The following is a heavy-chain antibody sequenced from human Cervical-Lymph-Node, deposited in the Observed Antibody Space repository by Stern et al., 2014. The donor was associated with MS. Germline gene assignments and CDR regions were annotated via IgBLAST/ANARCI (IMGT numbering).Heavy chain of an antibody. CDR3: AAIGPRMEGACFDI. D-gene: IGHD2-21*01. Sequence: VQLVESGPGLVKPSQTLSLSCTVSGAPVSSGGYYWTWIRPLPGKGLEWVGYIHHTGATFYNPSLQSRLAITLDPSEHQFSLKLTSVTAADTAVYYCAAIGPRMEGACFDIWGQGTMVTVSS. CDR2: IHHTGAT. V-gene: IGHV4-31*03. CDR1: GAPVSSGGYY. J-gene: IGHJ3*02.